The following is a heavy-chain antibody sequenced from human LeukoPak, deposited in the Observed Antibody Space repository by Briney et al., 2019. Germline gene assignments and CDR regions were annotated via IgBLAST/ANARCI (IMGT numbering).Heavy chain of an antibody. J-gene: IGHJ4*02. V-gene: IGHV3-9*01. CDR1: GFTFDDYA. D-gene: IGHD2-21*01. Sequence: GGSLRLSCAASGFTFDDYAMHWVRQAPGKGLEWVSGISYNSASIDYADSVKGRFSISRDNARNSLDLHMNGLRPEDTALYYCVKGAYWRNLVYYYYLDFWGQGSLVTVS. CDR3: VKGAYWRNLVYYYYLDF. CDR2: ISYNSASI.